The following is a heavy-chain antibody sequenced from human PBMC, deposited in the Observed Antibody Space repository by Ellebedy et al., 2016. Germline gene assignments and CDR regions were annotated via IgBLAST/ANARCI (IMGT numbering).Heavy chain of an antibody. V-gene: IGHV1-24*01. J-gene: IGHJ4*02. CDR3: ATPGYYDSSGYLDY. CDR1: GYTLTKLS. D-gene: IGHD3-22*01. Sequence: ASVKVSXXVSGYTLTKLSMHWVRQAPGKGLEWMGGFDPEDGETIYAQKFQGRVTMTEDTSTDTAYMELSSLRSEDTAVYYCATPGYYDSSGYLDYWGQGTLVTVSS. CDR2: FDPEDGET.